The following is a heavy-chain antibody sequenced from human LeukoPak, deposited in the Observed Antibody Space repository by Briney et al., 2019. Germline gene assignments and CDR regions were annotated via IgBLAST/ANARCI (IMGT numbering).Heavy chain of an antibody. D-gene: IGHD6-19*01. CDR1: GGSFSGYY. Sequence: SETLSLTCAVYGGSFSGYYWSWIRQPPGEGLEWIGEINHSGSTNYNPSLKSRVTISVDTSKNQFSLKLSSVTAADTAVYYCARMDDGSGGIDYWGQGTLVTVSS. J-gene: IGHJ4*02. CDR2: INHSGST. V-gene: IGHV4-34*01. CDR3: ARMDDGSGGIDY.